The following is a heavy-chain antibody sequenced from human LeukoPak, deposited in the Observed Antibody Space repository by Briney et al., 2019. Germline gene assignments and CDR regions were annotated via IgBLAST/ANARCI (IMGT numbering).Heavy chain of an antibody. V-gene: IGHV3-21*01. J-gene: IGHJ6*03. CDR1: GFTFSSYS. CDR2: ISSSSSYI. Sequence: GGSLRLSCAASGFTFSSYSMNWVRQAPGKGLEWVSSISSSSSYIYYADSVKGRFTIPRDNAKNSLYLQMNSLRAEDTAVYYCARVQGYYYMDVWGKGTTVTVSS. CDR3: ARVQGYYYMDV.